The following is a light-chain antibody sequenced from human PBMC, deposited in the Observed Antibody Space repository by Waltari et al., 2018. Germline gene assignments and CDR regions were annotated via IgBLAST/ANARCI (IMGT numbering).Light chain of an antibody. CDR2: VNSDGSP. CDR1: SGHSSNV. Sequence: QLVVTQSPSASAPLGASVKLTCTLSSGHSSNVIAWLQQRPEKGPRYLMKVNSDGSPSKGDVIPSRFSGSSSGAERYLTISSLQSDDEADYYCETGGHGTWVFGGGTKLTVL. J-gene: IGLJ3*02. V-gene: IGLV4-69*01. CDR3: ETGGHGTWV.